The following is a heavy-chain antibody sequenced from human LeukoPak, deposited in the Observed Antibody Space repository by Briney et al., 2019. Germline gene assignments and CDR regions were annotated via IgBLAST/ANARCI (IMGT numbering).Heavy chain of an antibody. CDR2: ISTYNGNT. V-gene: IGHV1-18*01. J-gene: IGHJ3*02. Sequence: ASVKVSCKASGYTFTSYGISWVRQAPGQGLEWMGWISTYNGNTNYAQKLQGRVTMTTDTSTSTAYMELRSLRSDDTAVYYCAKGAPAVQLWLWGAFDIWGQGTMVTVSS. CDR3: AKGAPAVQLWLWGAFDI. CDR1: GYTFTSYG. D-gene: IGHD5-18*01.